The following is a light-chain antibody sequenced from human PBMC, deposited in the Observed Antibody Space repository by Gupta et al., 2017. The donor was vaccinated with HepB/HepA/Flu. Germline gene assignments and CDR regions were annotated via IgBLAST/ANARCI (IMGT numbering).Light chain of an antibody. CDR1: RSNIGVGFD. CDR2: GND. J-gene: IGLJ2*01. CDR3: QSFDSYLSGLV. V-gene: IGLV1-40*01. Sequence: VLPLPLPVSVAPGQWVTISCTGRRSNIGVGFDVHWYRQLPGTAPKLLVFGNDNRPSGVPDRFSASKYGTSASLAITGLLAEDEGDYYCQSFDSYLSGLVFGGETKLTVL.